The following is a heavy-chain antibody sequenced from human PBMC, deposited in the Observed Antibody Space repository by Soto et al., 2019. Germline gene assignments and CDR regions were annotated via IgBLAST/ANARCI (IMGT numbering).Heavy chain of an antibody. CDR2: MNAYNGHT. D-gene: IGHD3-10*01. CDR3: AQVYCFSPTCSVIKTNFDP. J-gene: IGHJ5*02. CDR1: GDTFKNYG. V-gene: IGHV1-18*04. Sequence: GASVKVSCKASGDTFKNYGIIWVRQAPGQGLEWMGWMNAYNGHTKCAERFQGRVTMTTDTSTTTAYMELRSLISDDTAVYYCAQVYCFSPTCSVIKTNFDPWGQGILVTV.